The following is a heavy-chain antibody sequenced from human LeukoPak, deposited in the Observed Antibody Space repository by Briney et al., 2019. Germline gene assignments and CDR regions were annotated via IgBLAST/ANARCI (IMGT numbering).Heavy chain of an antibody. CDR2: ISYNGAST. CDR1: GFTFGDVV. V-gene: IGHV3-23*01. CDR3: ARRTGGTKDY. J-gene: IGHJ4*02. Sequence: PGGSLRLSCVASGFTFGDVVMSWVRQAPGKGLEWVSAISYNGASTGYADSVKGRFAISRDNSKNTLYLQMNSLRAEDTAVYYCARRTGGTKDYWGQGTQVTVSS. D-gene: IGHD7-27*01.